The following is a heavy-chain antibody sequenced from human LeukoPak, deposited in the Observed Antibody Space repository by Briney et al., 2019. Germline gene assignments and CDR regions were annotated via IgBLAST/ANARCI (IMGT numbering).Heavy chain of an antibody. J-gene: IGHJ4*02. CDR3: ARHLTDSSGYDDY. Sequence: GESLKISFKGSGYSFTSYWIGWVRPMPGKGLEWMGIIYPGDSDTRYSPSFQGQVTISADKSISTAYLQWSSLKASDTAMYYCARHLTDSSGYDDYWGQGTLVTVSS. CDR2: IYPGDSDT. D-gene: IGHD3-22*01. CDR1: GYSFTSYW. V-gene: IGHV5-51*01.